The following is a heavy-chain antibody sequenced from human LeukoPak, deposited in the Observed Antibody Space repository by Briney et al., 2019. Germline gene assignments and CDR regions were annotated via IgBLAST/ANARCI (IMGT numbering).Heavy chain of an antibody. CDR3: AIYGGRTGY. D-gene: IGHD4-23*01. Sequence: SETLSLTCSVSGGSIASSSYYWGRIRQPPGKGLEWIGSIYYGGSTYYNPSFKSRVTISIDTSKKQFSLKLSSVTAADTAVYYCAIYGGRTGYWGPGALVTVSS. CDR1: GGSIASSSYY. V-gene: IGHV4-39*01. J-gene: IGHJ4*02. CDR2: IYYGGST.